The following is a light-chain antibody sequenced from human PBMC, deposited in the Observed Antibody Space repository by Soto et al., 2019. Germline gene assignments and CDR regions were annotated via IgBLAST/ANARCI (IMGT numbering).Light chain of an antibody. CDR3: QQFNYWPPIT. Sequence: IVVTQSPSTLSVSTGERAILSCRASQSVSSNLAWYQQIPGRAPRLLIYGASTRASGIPARFSASGSGTEFTLTISSLQSEDFAVYYCQQFNYWPPITFGQGTRLEIK. J-gene: IGKJ5*01. CDR1: QSVSSN. V-gene: IGKV3-15*01. CDR2: GAS.